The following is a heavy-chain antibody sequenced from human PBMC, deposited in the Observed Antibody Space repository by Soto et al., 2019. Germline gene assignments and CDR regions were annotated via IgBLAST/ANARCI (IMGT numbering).Heavy chain of an antibody. J-gene: IGHJ3*02. V-gene: IGHV4-34*01. CDR3: ARPKYYDILTGYYTDAFDI. Sequence: SETLSLTCAVYGESFSGYYWSWIRQPPGKGLEWIGEINHSGSTNYNPSLKSRVTISVDRSKNQFSLKLSSVTAADTAVYYCARPKYYDILTGYYTDAFDIWGQGTMVTVSS. D-gene: IGHD3-9*01. CDR1: GESFSGYY. CDR2: INHSGST.